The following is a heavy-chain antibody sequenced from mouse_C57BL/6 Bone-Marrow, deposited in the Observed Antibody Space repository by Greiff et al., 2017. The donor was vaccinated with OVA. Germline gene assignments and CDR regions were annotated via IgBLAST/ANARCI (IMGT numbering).Heavy chain of an antibody. J-gene: IGHJ2*01. CDR2: IDPSDSYP. CDR3: ARTPCGSSYGDY. Sequence: QVQLQQPGAELVMPGASVKLSCKASGYTFTSYWMHWVKQRPGQGLEWIGEIDPSDSYPNSNQKFKGKSTLTVDKSSSTAYMQLSSLRSEDSAVYYGARTPCGSSYGDYGGRGTTLTVSS. CDR1: GYTFTSYW. V-gene: IGHV1-69*01. D-gene: IGHD1-1*01.